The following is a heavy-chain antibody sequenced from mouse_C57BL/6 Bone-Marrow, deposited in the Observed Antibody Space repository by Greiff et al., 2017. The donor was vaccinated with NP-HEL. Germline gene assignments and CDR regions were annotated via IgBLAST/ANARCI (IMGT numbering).Heavy chain of an antibody. D-gene: IGHD1-1*01. CDR1: GFNIKDDY. J-gene: IGHJ4*01. V-gene: IGHV14-4*01. CDR3: TTDYYGSSLYSYAMDY. Sequence: LVESGAELVRPGASVKLSCTASGFNIKDDYMHWVKQRPEQGLEWIGWIDPENGDTEYASKFQGKATITADTSSNTAYLQLSSLTSEDTAVYYCTTDYYGSSLYSYAMDYWGQGTSVTVSS. CDR2: IDPENGDT.